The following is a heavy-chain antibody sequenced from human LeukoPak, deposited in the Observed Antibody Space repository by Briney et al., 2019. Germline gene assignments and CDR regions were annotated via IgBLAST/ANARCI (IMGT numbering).Heavy chain of an antibody. D-gene: IGHD6-19*01. J-gene: IGHJ4*02. CDR2: IYYSGST. Sequence: SNTLSLTCTVSGGPISSYHWSWLRQPPGKGLEWIGYIYYSGSTNYNPSLKSRVTISVDTSKNQFSLKLSSVTAADTAVYYCAREPIAVAGTDLNYFDYWGQGTMVTVSS. V-gene: IGHV4-59*01. CDR3: AREPIAVAGTDLNYFDY. CDR1: GGPISSYH.